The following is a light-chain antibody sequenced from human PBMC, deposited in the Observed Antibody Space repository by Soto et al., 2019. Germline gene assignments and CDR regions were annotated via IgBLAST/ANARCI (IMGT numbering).Light chain of an antibody. Sequence: EIVMTQSPASLSVSPGERATLSCRASQSVGSSSFFAWYQLKPGQAPRLLIYGASRRATGIPERFSGRGSGTDCTLTINRLEPEDFAVYFCQQYGSSPLTFGGGTKVDIK. J-gene: IGKJ4*01. CDR1: QSVGSSSF. CDR3: QQYGSSPLT. V-gene: IGKV3-20*01. CDR2: GAS.